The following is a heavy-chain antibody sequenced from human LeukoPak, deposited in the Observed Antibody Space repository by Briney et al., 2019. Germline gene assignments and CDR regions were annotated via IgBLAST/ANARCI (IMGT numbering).Heavy chain of an antibody. CDR3: ARAYSDYDWTFRPLGDAFDI. CDR2: ISFDGSEK. V-gene: IGHV3-30-3*02. D-gene: IGHD5-12*01. Sequence: GGSLRLSCAVSGFTLSRYAIHWVRQAPGKGPEWVAVISFDGSEKHYADSVKGRFTISKDDSKNTLFLQMNDVRAEDTALYYCARAYSDYDWTFRPLGDAFDIWGQGTMVTVSS. CDR1: GFTLSRYA. J-gene: IGHJ3*02.